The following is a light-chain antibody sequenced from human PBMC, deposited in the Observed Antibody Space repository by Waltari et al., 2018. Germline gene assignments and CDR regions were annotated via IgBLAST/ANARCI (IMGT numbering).Light chain of an antibody. CDR1: NSTIGRNR. CDR3: AAWDDSLNGWV. Sequence: QSVLTQPPSASVTPGQRVPFSCSGRNSTIGRNRVHWYQQLPGTAPNLLIYTNNQRPSGVPDRFSGSKSGTSATLAIGGLRSADEADYYCAAWDDSLNGWVFGGGTKLTVL. J-gene: IGLJ3*02. CDR2: TNN. V-gene: IGLV1-44*01.